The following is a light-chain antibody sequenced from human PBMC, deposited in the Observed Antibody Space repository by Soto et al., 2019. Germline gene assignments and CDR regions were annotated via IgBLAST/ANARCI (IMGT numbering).Light chain of an antibody. CDR1: QTVSSN. V-gene: IGKV3-15*01. J-gene: IGKJ1*01. CDR2: GVS. CDR3: QLYNNWTSTWT. Sequence: EILMTQSPATLSVSPGERATLSCRASQTVSSNLAWYQQKPGQAPRLLIYGVSTRATGIPARFSGSGSGTGFTLTISSLQSQDFAVYYCQLYNNWTSTWTFGQGTKVEI.